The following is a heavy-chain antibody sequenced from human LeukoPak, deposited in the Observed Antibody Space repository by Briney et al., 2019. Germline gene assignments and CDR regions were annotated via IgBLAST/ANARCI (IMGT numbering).Heavy chain of an antibody. V-gene: IGHV4-34*01. CDR3: ARRPDGFDI. CDR2: INHSGST. CDR1: GWSFTYYH. J-gene: IGHJ3*02. Sequence: PSETLSLTCTVYGWSFTYYHWSWIRQPPGKGLEWIGDINHSGSTNYNPALKSRVTISLKTSKNQFSLELNSVTAADTAVYYCARRPDGFDIWGQGTMVTVSS.